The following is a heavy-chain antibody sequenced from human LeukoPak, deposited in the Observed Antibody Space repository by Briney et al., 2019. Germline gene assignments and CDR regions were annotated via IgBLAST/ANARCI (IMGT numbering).Heavy chain of an antibody. D-gene: IGHD2-2*01. J-gene: IGHJ3*02. CDR3: ARDMGAGMGYCSSTSCPTYDAFDI. Sequence: GGSLRLSCETSLFTFSCQWMSTVPQTPAKGLEWVPHIKQDGSERSDVDSVKGGFTTTRDNAKNSLFLQMNSLRAEDTSVYYCARDMGAGMGYCSSTSCPTYDAFDIWGQGTMVTVSS. CDR2: IKQDGSER. CDR1: LFTFSCQW. V-gene: IGHV3-7*03.